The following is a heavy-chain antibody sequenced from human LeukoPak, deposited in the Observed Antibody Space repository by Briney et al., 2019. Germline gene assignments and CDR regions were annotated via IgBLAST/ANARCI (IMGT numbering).Heavy chain of an antibody. Sequence: QTGGSLRLSCAASGFTFSSYNMNWVRQAPGKGLEWISYITTSGGTIYYADSVKGRFTISRDNAKNSLYLQMNSLRDEDTAVYYCARRIVGAFPFDYWGQGTLVTVSS. J-gene: IGHJ4*02. CDR2: ITTSGGTI. CDR3: ARRIVGAFPFDY. CDR1: GFTFSSYN. V-gene: IGHV3-48*02. D-gene: IGHD1-26*01.